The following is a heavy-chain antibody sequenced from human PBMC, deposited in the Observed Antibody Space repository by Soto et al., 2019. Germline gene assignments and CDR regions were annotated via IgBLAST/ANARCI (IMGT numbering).Heavy chain of an antibody. CDR2: INAGSGNT. CDR3: ARGLAADGA. V-gene: IGHV1-3*01. CDR1: GYTFTHYA. J-gene: IGHJ5*02. D-gene: IGHD6-13*01. Sequence: QVQLVQSGAEVKKPGASVKVSCTASGYTFTHYAIHWVRHAPGQRLEWMGFINAGSGNTKYSQTFQGRLTFTKDTSASTAYMDLSSLRSEDTAINYCARGLAADGAWGQGKLVTVSS.